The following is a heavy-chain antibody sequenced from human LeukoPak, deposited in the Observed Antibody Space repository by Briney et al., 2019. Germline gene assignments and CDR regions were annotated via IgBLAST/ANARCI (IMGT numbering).Heavy chain of an antibody. Sequence: ETLSLTCTVSGGSTSSSTFYWGWIRQPPGKGLEWIGTIYYSGSTFYNPSLKSRVTISVDTSKNQFSLKLSSVTAADTAVYYCARRLTIFGVVIRNNWFDPWGQGTLVTVSS. CDR1: GGSTSSSTFY. CDR2: IYYSGST. V-gene: IGHV4-39*07. CDR3: ARRLTIFGVVIRNNWFDP. D-gene: IGHD3-3*01. J-gene: IGHJ5*02.